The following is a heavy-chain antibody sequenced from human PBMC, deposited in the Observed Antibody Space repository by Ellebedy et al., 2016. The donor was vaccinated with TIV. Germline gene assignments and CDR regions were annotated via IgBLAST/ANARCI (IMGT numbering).Heavy chain of an antibody. CDR3: ARQPRGGTSGYYYDS. Sequence: AASVKVSCKASGDTFSSYMISWVRQAPGQGLEYMGGIIPVFGTPIYAQKFHGRVTITADESKSTSYMELCSLRSEDTAIFFCARQPRGGTSGYYYDSWGQGTLVTVSS. D-gene: IGHD3-22*01. CDR2: IIPVFGTP. CDR1: GDTFSSYM. J-gene: IGHJ4*02. V-gene: IGHV1-69*13.